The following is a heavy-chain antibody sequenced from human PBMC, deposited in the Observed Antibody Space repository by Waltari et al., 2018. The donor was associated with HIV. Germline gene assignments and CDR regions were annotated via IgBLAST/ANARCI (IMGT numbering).Heavy chain of an antibody. Sequence: EVQLVQSGAEVKKPGESLRISCKGSGYSFTSYWISWVRQMPGKGLEWMGRIDPSDSYTNYSPSFQGHVTISADKSISTAYLQWSSLKASDTAMYYCARQGAYYYDSSGYYPDDYYFDYWGQGTLVTVSS. CDR3: ARQGAYYYDSSGYYPDDYYFDY. D-gene: IGHD3-22*01. CDR1: GYSFTSYW. CDR2: IDPSDSYT. V-gene: IGHV5-10-1*01. J-gene: IGHJ4*02.